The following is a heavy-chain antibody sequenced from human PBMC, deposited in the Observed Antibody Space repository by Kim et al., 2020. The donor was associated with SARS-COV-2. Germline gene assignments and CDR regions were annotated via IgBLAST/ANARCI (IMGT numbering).Heavy chain of an antibody. CDR2: ISGNGVTT. Sequence: GGSLRLSCAASGFTFNTYAMSWVRQAPGKGLEWVSAISGNGVTTYYADSVKGRFTISRDNSKNTLFLQMNSLRAEDTALYYCAKENYGSYYYGLDVWGQGTTVTVSS. D-gene: IGHD3-10*01. CDR3: AKENYGSYYYGLDV. J-gene: IGHJ6*02. V-gene: IGHV3-23*01. CDR1: GFTFNTYA.